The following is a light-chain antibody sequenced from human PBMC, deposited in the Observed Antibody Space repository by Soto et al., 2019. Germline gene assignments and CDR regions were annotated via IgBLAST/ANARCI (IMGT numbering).Light chain of an antibody. CDR3: HHYGGSPQT. CDR1: QSVSNY. J-gene: IGKJ1*01. CDR2: GAS. Sequence: EIVLTQSPGTLSLSPGERATLSCRASQSVSNYLAWYQRKPGQAPRLLIYGASSRATGIPDRFSGSGSGTDFTLTISRLEAEDMAVYYCHHYGGSPQTFGQRTKV. V-gene: IGKV3-20*01.